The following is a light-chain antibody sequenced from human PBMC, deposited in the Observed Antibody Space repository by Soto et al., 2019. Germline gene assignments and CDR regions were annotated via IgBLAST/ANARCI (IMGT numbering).Light chain of an antibody. CDR2: EVS. V-gene: IGLV2-14*01. J-gene: IGLJ1*01. Sequence: QSVLTQPASVSGSPGQSITLSCTGTSSDVGSYNYVSWYQQHPGKAPKLLIYEVSDRPSGVSSRFSGSKSGNTASLTISGLQAEDEADYYCSSYTSSSTLYVFGTGTKVTVL. CDR1: SSDVGSYNY. CDR3: SSYTSSSTLYV.